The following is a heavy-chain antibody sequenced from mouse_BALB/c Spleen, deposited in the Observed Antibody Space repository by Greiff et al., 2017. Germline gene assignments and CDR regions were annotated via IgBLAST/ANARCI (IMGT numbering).Heavy chain of an antibody. CDR1: GYTFTSYW. Sequence: LQQPGSELVRPGASVKLSCKASGYTFTSYWMHWVKQRHGQGLEWIGNIYPGSGSTNYDEKFKSKGTLTVDTSSSTAYMHLSSLTSEDSAVYYCTIYGYDVGAWFAYWGQGTLVTVSA. V-gene: IGHV1S22*01. CDR2: IYPGSGST. J-gene: IGHJ3*01. D-gene: IGHD2-2*01. CDR3: TIYGYDVGAWFAY.